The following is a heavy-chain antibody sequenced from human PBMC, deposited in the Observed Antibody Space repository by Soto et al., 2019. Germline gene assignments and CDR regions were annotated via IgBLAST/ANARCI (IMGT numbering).Heavy chain of an antibody. CDR1: GGSISSGGYY. V-gene: IGHV4-31*03. Sequence: SETLSLTCTVSGGSISSGGYYWSWIRQHPGKGLEWIGYIYYSGSTYYNPSLKSRVTISVDTSKNQFSLKLSSVTAADTAVYYCARAVPPEYDFWSGYYPHFDYWGQGTLVTVSS. CDR2: IYYSGST. J-gene: IGHJ4*02. CDR3: ARAVPPEYDFWSGYYPHFDY. D-gene: IGHD3-3*01.